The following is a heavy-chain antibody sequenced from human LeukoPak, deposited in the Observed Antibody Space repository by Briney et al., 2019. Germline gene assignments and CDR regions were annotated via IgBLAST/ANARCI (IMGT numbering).Heavy chain of an antibody. CDR3: ARHLRKTTVTTVYNWFDP. CDR1: GGSISSSSYY. Sequence: PSETLSLTCTVSGGSISSSSYYWGCIRQPPGKGLECIGSIYYSGSTYYNPSLKSRVTISVDTSKNQFSLKLSSVTAADTAVYYCARHLRKTTVTTVYNWFDPWGQGTLVTVSS. D-gene: IGHD4-17*01. V-gene: IGHV4-39*01. CDR2: IYYSGST. J-gene: IGHJ5*02.